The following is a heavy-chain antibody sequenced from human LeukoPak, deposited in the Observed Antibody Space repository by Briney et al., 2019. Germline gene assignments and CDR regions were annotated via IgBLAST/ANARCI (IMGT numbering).Heavy chain of an antibody. CDR1: GYSISNGYY. D-gene: IGHD3-10*01. CDR3: ARVKYGSGSYFDY. CDR2: IYHSEST. V-gene: IGHV4-38-2*02. Sequence: PSETLSLTCTVSGYSISNGYYWGWIRRPPGKGLEWIGNIYHSESTYYNPSLKSRVTISVDTSKNQFSLKLTSVTAADTALYYCARVKYGSGSYFDYWGQGILVTVSS. J-gene: IGHJ4*02.